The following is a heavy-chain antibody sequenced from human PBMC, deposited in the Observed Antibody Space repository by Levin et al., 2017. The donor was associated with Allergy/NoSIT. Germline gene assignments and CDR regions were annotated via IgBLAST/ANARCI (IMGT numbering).Heavy chain of an antibody. D-gene: IGHD3-16*01. V-gene: IGHV3-7*04. Sequence: GGSLRLSCAASGFTFSSYWMSWVRQAPGKGLEWVANIKQDGSEKYYVDSVKGRFTISRDNAKNSLYLQMNSLRAEDTAVYYCARVYVPLAAFFDYWGQGTLVTVSS. J-gene: IGHJ4*02. CDR2: IKQDGSEK. CDR1: GFTFSSYW. CDR3: ARVYVPLAAFFDY.